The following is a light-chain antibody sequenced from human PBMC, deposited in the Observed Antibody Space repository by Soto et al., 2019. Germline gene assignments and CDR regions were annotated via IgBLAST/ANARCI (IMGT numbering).Light chain of an antibody. Sequence: EIVLTQSPATLSLSPGERATLSCRASQSVSSYLAWYQQKPGQAPRLLIYDAFNRATGIPARFSGSGSGTDFTLTISSLEPEDFAVYYCQQRSNWPPALTFGGGTKVDIK. CDR3: QQRSNWPPALT. J-gene: IGKJ4*01. V-gene: IGKV3-11*01. CDR2: DAF. CDR1: QSVSSY.